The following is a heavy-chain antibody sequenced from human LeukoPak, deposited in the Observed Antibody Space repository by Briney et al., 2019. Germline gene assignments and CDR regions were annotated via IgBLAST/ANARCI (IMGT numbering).Heavy chain of an antibody. CDR2: ISGSGVST. CDR1: GFIFSSYA. J-gene: IGHJ4*02. CDR3: AKDERNWNYNLASQTYD. V-gene: IGHV3-23*01. D-gene: IGHD1-7*01. Sequence: GGSLRLSCAASGFIFSSYAMSWVRQAPGKGLEGVSAISGSGVSTYYADSVKGRFTVSRDNSKNTLYLQMSSLRAEDTAVYYCAKDERNWNYNLASQTYDWGQGTLVTVSS.